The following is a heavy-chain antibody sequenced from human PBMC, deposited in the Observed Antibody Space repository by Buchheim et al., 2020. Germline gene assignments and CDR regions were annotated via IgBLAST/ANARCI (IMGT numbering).Heavy chain of an antibody. Sequence: EVQLLESGGGLVQPGGSLRLSCAASGFSFSTYGMTWVRQAPGKGLEWVSTISDYGTVTEYAGSVQGRFTISRDNSKNTLSLQMNSLTGEDTAVYYCARGSVGTTRRFDPWGQGNL. CDR1: GFSFSTYG. V-gene: IGHV3-23*01. D-gene: IGHD1-7*01. J-gene: IGHJ5*02. CDR2: ISDYGTVT. CDR3: ARGSVGTTRRFDP.